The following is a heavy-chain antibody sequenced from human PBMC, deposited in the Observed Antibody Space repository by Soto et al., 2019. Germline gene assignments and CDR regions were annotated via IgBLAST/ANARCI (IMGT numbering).Heavy chain of an antibody. CDR3: ARSPTYYDILTGYPEYYFDY. D-gene: IGHD3-9*01. CDR1: GYTFTGYY. Sequence: ASVKVSCKASGYTFTGYYMHWVRQAPGQGLEWMGWINPNSGGTNYAQKFQGWVTMTRDTSISTAYMELSRLRSDDTAVYYCARSPTYYDILTGYPEYYFDYWGQGTLVTVSS. V-gene: IGHV1-2*04. CDR2: INPNSGGT. J-gene: IGHJ4*02.